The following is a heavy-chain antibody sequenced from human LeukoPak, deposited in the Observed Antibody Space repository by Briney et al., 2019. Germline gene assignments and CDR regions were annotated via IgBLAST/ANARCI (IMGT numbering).Heavy chain of an antibody. CDR2: ISYDVSNK. CDR1: GLTFSSYG. V-gene: IGHV3-30*18. CDR3: AKDSHYDFWSGYYLLGYYYAMDV. J-gene: IGHJ6*02. Sequence: GRSLRLSCAASGLTFSSYGIHWVRHAPGKGLGWVAVISYDVSNKFYADSVKGRFTISRDNSKNTLYLQMNSLRAEDTAVYYCAKDSHYDFWSGYYLLGYYYAMDVWGQGTTVTVSS. D-gene: IGHD3-3*01.